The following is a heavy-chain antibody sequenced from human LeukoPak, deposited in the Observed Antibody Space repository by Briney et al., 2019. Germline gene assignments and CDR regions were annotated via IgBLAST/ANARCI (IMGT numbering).Heavy chain of an antibody. Sequence: GGSLRLSCGASGFTFSSYAMSWVRQAPGKGLEWVSSISDSGGRTYYADSVKGRFTISRDNSKNSLYLQMNSLRAEDTAVYYCAELGITMIGGVWGKGTTVTISS. J-gene: IGHJ6*04. CDR2: ISDSGGRT. D-gene: IGHD3-10*02. CDR1: GFTFSSYA. CDR3: AELGITMIGGV. V-gene: IGHV3-23*01.